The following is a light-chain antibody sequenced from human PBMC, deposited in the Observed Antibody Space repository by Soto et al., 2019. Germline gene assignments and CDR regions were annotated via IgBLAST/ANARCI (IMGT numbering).Light chain of an antibody. CDR1: QGIRSW. Sequence: DIQMTQSPSSLSASVGDRVTISCRASQGIRSWLAWYQQKPGKAPKLLIYAASSLQSGVPSRFSGSGSGTDFSLSINGLQPEDLATYYCQQSHSIPGTFGQGTKVDIK. CDR3: QQSHSIPGT. V-gene: IGKV1-39*01. CDR2: AAS. J-gene: IGKJ1*01.